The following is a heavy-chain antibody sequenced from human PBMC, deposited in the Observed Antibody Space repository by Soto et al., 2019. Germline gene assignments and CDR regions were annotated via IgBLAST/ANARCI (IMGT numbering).Heavy chain of an antibody. V-gene: IGHV3-23*01. J-gene: IGHJ6*02. D-gene: IGHD3-9*01. CDR2: ISGSGGST. CDR3: AKAFDYFDYYGMDV. CDR1: GFTFSSYA. Sequence: GGSLRLSCAASGFTFSSYAMSWVRQAPGKGLEWVSAISGSGGSTYYADSVKGRFTISRDNSKNTLYLQMNSLRAEDTAVYYCAKAFDYFDYYGMDVWGQGTTVTVSS.